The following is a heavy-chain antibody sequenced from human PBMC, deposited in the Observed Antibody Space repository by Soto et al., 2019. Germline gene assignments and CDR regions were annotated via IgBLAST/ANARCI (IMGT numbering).Heavy chain of an antibody. Sequence: QVQLVQSGAEVKKPGASVKVSCKASGYTFTDYGISWVRQAPGQGLEWMGWISAYNGNTNYAQKLQGRVTMTRDTSTITAYMELRSLRFDDTDVYYCARDGGYYQLPGNWFDPWGQGSLVTVSS. CDR1: GYTFTDYG. J-gene: IGHJ5*02. V-gene: IGHV1-18*01. D-gene: IGHD2-2*01. CDR2: ISAYNGNT. CDR3: ARDGGYYQLPGNWFDP.